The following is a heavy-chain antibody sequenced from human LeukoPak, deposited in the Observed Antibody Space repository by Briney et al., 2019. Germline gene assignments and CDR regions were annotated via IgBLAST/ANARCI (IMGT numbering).Heavy chain of an antibody. CDR1: GGSTSSGGYS. CDR2: IYHSGST. Sequence: SETLSLTCAVSGGSTSSGGYSWSWIRQPPGKGLEWIGYIYHSGSTYYNPSLKSRVTISVDRSKNQFSLKLSSVTAADTAVYYCARVGGDYSSPYYYYGMDVWGQGTTVTVSS. D-gene: IGHD4-17*01. V-gene: IGHV4-30-2*01. CDR3: ARVGGDYSSPYYYYGMDV. J-gene: IGHJ6*02.